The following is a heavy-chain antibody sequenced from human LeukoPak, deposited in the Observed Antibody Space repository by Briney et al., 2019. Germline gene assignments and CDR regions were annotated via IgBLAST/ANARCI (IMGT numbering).Heavy chain of an antibody. CDR1: GFTFSSYA. CDR3: ARVGGRTRYQQYYYYGMDV. CDR2: ISYDGSNK. D-gene: IGHD2-2*01. J-gene: IGHJ6*02. V-gene: IGHV3-30-3*01. Sequence: GRSLRLSCAASGFTFSSYAMHWVRQAPGKGLEWVAVISYDGSNKYYADSVKGRFTISGDNSKNTLYLQMNSLRAEDTAVYYCARVGGRTRYQQYYYYGMDVWGQGTTVTVSS.